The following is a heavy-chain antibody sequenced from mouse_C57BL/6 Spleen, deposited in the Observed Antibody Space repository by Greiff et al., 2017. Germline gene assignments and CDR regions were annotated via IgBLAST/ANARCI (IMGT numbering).Heavy chain of an antibody. CDR1: GYSITSGYY. Sequence: EVKVEESGPGLVKPSQSLSLTCSVTGYSITSGYYWNWIRQFPGNKLEWMGYISYDGSNNYNPSLKNRISITRDTSKNQFFLKLNSVTTEDTATYYCARGLAYYFDYWGQGTTLTVSS. CDR3: ARGLAYYFDY. J-gene: IGHJ2*01. V-gene: IGHV3-6*01. CDR2: ISYDGSN. D-gene: IGHD4-1*01.